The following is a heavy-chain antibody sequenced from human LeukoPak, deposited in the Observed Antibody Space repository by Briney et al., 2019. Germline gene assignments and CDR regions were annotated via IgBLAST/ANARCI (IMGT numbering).Heavy chain of an antibody. V-gene: IGHV1-69*04. CDR1: GGTFSSYA. J-gene: IGHJ4*02. Sequence: EASVKVSCRASGGTFSSYAISWVRQAPGQGLEWMGRIIPILGIANYAQKFQGRVTITADKSTSTAYMELSSLRSEDTAVYYCARDFTATTGIDYWGQGTLVTVSS. CDR3: ARDFTATTGIDY. CDR2: IIPILGIA. D-gene: IGHD4-17*01.